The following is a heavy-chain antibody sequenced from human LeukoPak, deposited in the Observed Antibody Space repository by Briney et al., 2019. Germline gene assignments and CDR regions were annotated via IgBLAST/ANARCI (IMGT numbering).Heavy chain of an antibody. J-gene: IGHJ3*02. V-gene: IGHV1-2*02. CDR2: INPNSGGT. Sequence: ASVKVSCKASGYTFTGYYMHWVRQAPGQGLEWMGWINPNSGGTNYAQKFQGRVTMTRDTSISTAYMELSRLRSDDTAVYYCARVRDEYVEAFDIWGQGTMVTVSS. CDR3: ARVRDEYVEAFDI. CDR1: GYTFTGYY. D-gene: IGHD3-10*01.